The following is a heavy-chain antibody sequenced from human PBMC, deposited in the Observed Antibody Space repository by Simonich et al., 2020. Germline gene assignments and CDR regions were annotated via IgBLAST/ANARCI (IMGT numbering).Heavy chain of an antibody. CDR2: LNPTSGGT. V-gene: IGHV1-2*02. J-gene: IGHJ2*01. Sequence: QVQLVQSGAEVKKPGASVKVSCKASGYTFTGYYMHWVRQAPGQGLEWMGWLNPTSGGTNYAQKLQGRVTMTRDTSISTAYMELSRLRSDDTAVYYCARGGLGHWYFDLWGRGTLVTVSS. CDR3: ARGGLGHWYFDL. D-gene: IGHD5-12*01. CDR1: GYTFTGYY.